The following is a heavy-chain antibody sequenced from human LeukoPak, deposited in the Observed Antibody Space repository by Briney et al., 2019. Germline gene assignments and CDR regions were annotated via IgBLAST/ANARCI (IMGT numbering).Heavy chain of an antibody. CDR1: GSTFSNAW. V-gene: IGHV3-15*01. CDR2: IKSKTDGGTT. D-gene: IGHD1-26*01. CDR3: TTVPQELPDAFDI. Sequence: GGSLRLSCAASGSTFSNAWMSWVRQAPGMELEGVVRIKSKTDGGTTDYAAPVKGRFTISRDDSKNTLYLQMNSLKTEDTAVYYCTTVPQELPDAFDIWGQGTMVTVSS. J-gene: IGHJ3*02.